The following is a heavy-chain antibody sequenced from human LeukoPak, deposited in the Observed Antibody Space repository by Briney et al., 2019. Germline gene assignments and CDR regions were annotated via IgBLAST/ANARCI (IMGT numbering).Heavy chain of an antibody. Sequence: SETLSLTCTVSGGSISSSSYYWGWIRQPPGKGLEWIGSIYYSGSTYYNPSIKSRVTISVDTSKNQFSLKLSSVTAADTAVYYCARPNSGSYSAFDIWGQGTMVTVSS. D-gene: IGHD1-26*01. J-gene: IGHJ3*02. CDR1: GGSISSSSYY. V-gene: IGHV4-39*01. CDR2: IYYSGST. CDR3: ARPNSGSYSAFDI.